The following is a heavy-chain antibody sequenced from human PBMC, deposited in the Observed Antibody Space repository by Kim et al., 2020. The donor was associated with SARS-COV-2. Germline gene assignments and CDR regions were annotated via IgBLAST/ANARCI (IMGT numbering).Heavy chain of an antibody. J-gene: IGHJ3*02. D-gene: IGHD3-9*01. CDR1: GFTFSSYW. CDR3: ARDRRAYYDILTGHWAFDI. Sequence: GGSLRLSCAASGFTFSSYWMSWVRQAPGKGLEWVANIKQDGSEKYYVDSVKGRFTISRDNAKNSLYLQMNSLRAEDTALYYCARDRRAYYDILTGHWAFDIWGQGTMVTVSS. V-gene: IGHV3-7*01. CDR2: IKQDGSEK.